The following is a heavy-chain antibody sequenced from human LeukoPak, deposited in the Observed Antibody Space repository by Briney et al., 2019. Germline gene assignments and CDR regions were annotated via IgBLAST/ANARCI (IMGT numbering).Heavy chain of an antibody. Sequence: SGGSLSLSCVASGFTFSTYWMSWVRQAPGKGLEWVANINQDGSVKLYVDSVKGRFTISRDNARNSVYLQMISLRAEDTAFYYCASSRTERGYSFGYGYWGQGTLVTVSS. J-gene: IGHJ4*02. V-gene: IGHV3-7*02. D-gene: IGHD5-18*01. CDR2: INQDGSVK. CDR1: GFTFSTYW. CDR3: ASSRTERGYSFGYGY.